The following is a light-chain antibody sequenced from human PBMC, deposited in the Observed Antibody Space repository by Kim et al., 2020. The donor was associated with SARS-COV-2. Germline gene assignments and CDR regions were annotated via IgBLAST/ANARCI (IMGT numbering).Light chain of an antibody. CDR3: QVWDSSSDHVV. CDR2: YDS. Sequence: SDELTQPPSVSVAPGKTARITCGGNNIGSKSVHWYQQKPDQAPVLVIYYDSDRPSGIPERFSGSNSGNTATLTISRVEAGDEADDSCQVWDSSSDHVVFGGGTKLTVL. V-gene: IGLV3-21*04. CDR1: NIGSKS. J-gene: IGLJ2*01.